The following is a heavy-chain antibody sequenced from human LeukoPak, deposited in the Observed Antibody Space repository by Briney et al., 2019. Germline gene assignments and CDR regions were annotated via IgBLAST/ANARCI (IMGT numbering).Heavy chain of an antibody. J-gene: IGHJ4*02. V-gene: IGHV3-74*01. CDR2: VNSDGSWT. CDR1: GNFW. Sequence: GGSLRLSCAASGNFWMHWVRQAPGKGLVWVSHVNSDGSWTSHADSVKGRFTISKDNAKNTVYLQMNNLRTEDTAVYYCVSFYETNWGRGTLVTVSS. D-gene: IGHD2-2*01. CDR3: VSFYETN.